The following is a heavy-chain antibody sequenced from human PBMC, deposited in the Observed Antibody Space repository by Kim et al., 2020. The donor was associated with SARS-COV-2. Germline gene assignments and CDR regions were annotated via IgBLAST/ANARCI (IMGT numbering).Heavy chain of an antibody. D-gene: IGHD6-13*01. CDR1: GCSISSSSYY. CDR3: ARPGKVWVAAAYFDY. J-gene: IGHJ4*02. CDR2: IYYTGNT. Sequence: SETLSLTCTVSGCSISSSSYYWGWIRQPPGKGLEWIGSIYYTGNTYYNPSLKGRVTITVDTSKNQFSLKLSSVTATDTAVYYCARPGKVWVAAAYFDYWRQGPLVTVPA. V-gene: IGHV4-39*01.